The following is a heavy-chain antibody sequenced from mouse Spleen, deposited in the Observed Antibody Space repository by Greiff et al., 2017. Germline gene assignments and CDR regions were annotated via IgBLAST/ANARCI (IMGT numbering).Heavy chain of an antibody. Sequence: QVQLKESGPGLVAPSQSLFITCTVSGFSLTSYELNWVRQSPGKGLEWLGVIWTGGSTNYNSALISRLSISKENSKSLVFLKMNSVQTDDTSIDYCVRGGKDYYFDYWGQGTTLTVSS. V-gene: IGHV2S3*01. D-gene: IGHD1-3*01. CDR3: VRGGKDYYFDY. CDR2: IWTGGST. CDR1: GFSLTSYE. J-gene: IGHJ2*01.